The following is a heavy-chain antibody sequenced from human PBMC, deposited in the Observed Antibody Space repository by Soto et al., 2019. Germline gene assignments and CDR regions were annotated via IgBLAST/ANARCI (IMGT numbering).Heavy chain of an antibody. D-gene: IGHD3-22*01. Sequence: QVQLVQSGAEVRKPGSSVKVSWTASGGTFSRHAISWVRQAPGQGLEWMGGIIPIFGTANHAQKFQGRVTIIADESTSTVYMELSSLRSEDTAMYYCARGWGYDSNDYYYAYWGQGTLVIVSS. J-gene: IGHJ4*02. V-gene: IGHV1-69*01. CDR2: IIPIFGTA. CDR3: ARGWGYDSNDYYYAY. CDR1: GGTFSRHA.